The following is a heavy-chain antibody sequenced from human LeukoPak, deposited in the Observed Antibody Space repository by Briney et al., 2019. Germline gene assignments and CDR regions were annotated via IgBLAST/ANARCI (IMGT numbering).Heavy chain of an antibody. CDR3: AEGNWFDP. Sequence: PGRSLRLSCAASGFTFSSYGMHWVRQAPGKGLEWVAVISYDGSNKYYADSVKGRFTISRDNSKNTLYLQMNSLRAEDTAVYYCAEGNWFDPWGQGTLVTVSS. V-gene: IGHV3-30*18. J-gene: IGHJ5*02. CDR1: GFTFSSYG. CDR2: ISYDGSNK.